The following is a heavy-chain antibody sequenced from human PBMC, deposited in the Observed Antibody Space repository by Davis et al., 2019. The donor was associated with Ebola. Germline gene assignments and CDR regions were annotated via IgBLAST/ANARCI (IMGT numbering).Heavy chain of an antibody. D-gene: IGHD3-16*01. J-gene: IGHJ4*02. CDR3: ARDLGGSSTYDY. CDR2: ISGTSSYI. Sequence: PGGSLRLSCAASGFSFSRYSMNWVRQAPGKGLEWVSSISGTSSYIFYADSVKGRFTISRDNAKNSLYLQMSSLRAEDTAVYYCARDLGGSSTYDYWGQGTLVTVSS. V-gene: IGHV3-21*01. CDR1: GFSFSRYS.